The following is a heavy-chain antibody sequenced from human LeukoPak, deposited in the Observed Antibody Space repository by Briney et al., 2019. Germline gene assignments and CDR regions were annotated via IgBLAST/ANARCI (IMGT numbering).Heavy chain of an antibody. V-gene: IGHV3-21*01. CDR3: ARGERYFDWLPPGNYYYGMDV. D-gene: IGHD3-9*01. Sequence: GGSLRLSCAASGFTFSSYAMHWVRQAPGKGLEWVPSISSSSSYIYYADSVKGRFTISRDNAKNSLYLQMNSLRAEDTAVYYCARGERYFDWLPPGNYYYGMDVWGQGTTVTVSS. J-gene: IGHJ6*02. CDR2: ISSSSSYI. CDR1: GFTFSSYA.